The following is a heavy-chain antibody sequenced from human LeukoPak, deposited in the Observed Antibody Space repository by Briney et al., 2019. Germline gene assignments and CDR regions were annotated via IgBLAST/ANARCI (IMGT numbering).Heavy chain of an antibody. V-gene: IGHV4-59*01. CDR1: GGSISNYY. D-gene: IGHD5-12*01. Sequence: SETLSLTCTVSGGSISNYYWSWIRQPPGKGLEWIGYIYYSGSTNYNPSLKSRVTISVDTSKNQFSLKLSSVTAADTAVYYCATVSGYDYKGAFDIWGQGTMVTVSS. J-gene: IGHJ3*02. CDR2: IYYSGST. CDR3: ATVSGYDYKGAFDI.